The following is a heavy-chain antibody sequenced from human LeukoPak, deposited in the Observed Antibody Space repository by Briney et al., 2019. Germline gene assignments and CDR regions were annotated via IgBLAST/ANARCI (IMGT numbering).Heavy chain of an antibody. CDR3: AKDGSVVVAATPDY. D-gene: IGHD2-15*01. CDR2: ISGSGGST. Sequence: GGSLRLSCAASGFTFSSYAMSWVRQAPGKGLEWVSAISGSGGSTYYADSVKGRFTISRDNSKNTLYLQMNSLRAEDTTVYYCAKDGSVVVAATPDYWGQGTLVTVSS. J-gene: IGHJ4*02. CDR1: GFTFSSYA. V-gene: IGHV3-23*01.